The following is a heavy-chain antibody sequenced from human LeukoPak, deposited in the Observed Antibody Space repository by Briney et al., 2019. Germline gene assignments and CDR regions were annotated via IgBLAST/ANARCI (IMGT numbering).Heavy chain of an antibody. CDR2: IKTDGSQI. V-gene: IGHV3-7*01. J-gene: IGHJ4*02. Sequence: PGGSLRLSCVASGFTFSSYWMTWVRQAPGKGLEWVANIKTDGSQIYYVDSVKGRFTISRDNAKNSLYLQMNSLRAEDTATYFCARHLRGVRGTFDYWGQGTLVTVSS. CDR3: ARHLRGVRGTFDY. CDR1: GFTFSSYW. D-gene: IGHD3-10*01.